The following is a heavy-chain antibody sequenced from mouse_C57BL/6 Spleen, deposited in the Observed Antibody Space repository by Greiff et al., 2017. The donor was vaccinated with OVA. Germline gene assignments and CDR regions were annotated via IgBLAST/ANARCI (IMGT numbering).Heavy chain of an antibody. Sequence: EVQVVESEGGLVQPGSSMKLSCTASGFTFSDYYMAWVRQVPEKGLEWVANINYDGSSTYYLDSFKGRFIISRDNAKNILYLQMSSLKSEDTATYYGASITTVVATDWYFDVWGTGTTVTVSS. V-gene: IGHV5-16*01. CDR3: ASITTVVATDWYFDV. J-gene: IGHJ1*03. CDR1: GFTFSDYY. D-gene: IGHD1-1*01. CDR2: INYDGSST.